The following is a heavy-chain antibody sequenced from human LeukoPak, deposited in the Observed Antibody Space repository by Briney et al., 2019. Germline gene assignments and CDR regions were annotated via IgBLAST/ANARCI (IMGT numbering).Heavy chain of an antibody. J-gene: IGHJ4*02. CDR3: AKDFDYGDCLFDY. Sequence: GRSLRLSCAASGFTFSSYGMHWVRQAPGKGLEWVAFIRYDGSNKYYADSVKGRFTISRDNSKNTLYLQMSSLRAEDTAVYYCAKDFDYGDCLFDYWGQGTLVTVSS. CDR2: IRYDGSNK. CDR1: GFTFSSYG. D-gene: IGHD4-17*01. V-gene: IGHV3-30*02.